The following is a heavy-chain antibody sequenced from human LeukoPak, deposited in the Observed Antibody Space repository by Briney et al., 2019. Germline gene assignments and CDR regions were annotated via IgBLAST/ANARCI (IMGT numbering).Heavy chain of an antibody. D-gene: IGHD1/OR15-1a*01. J-gene: IGHJ4*02. CDR1: GFIFSIYT. CDR2: ISGSGNGGSI. V-gene: IGHV3-64D*06. CDR3: VKDFGRVRGTPDS. Sequence: TGGSLRRSCSASGFIFSIYTMYWVRQAPGKGPEYVSTISGSGNGGSIYYADSVKGRFTISRDDSKSIVYLQMNGLRSEDTAVYYCVKDFGRVRGTPDSWGQGTQVTVSS.